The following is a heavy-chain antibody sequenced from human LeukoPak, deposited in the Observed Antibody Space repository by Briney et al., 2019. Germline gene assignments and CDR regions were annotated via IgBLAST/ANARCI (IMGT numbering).Heavy chain of an antibody. J-gene: IGHJ4*02. CDR1: GFTFSTYW. Sequence: GGSLRLSCAASGFTFSTYWMHWVRQAPGKGLVWVSRFNSDGRSTYYADSVKGRFTISRDNAKNTLYLHMNSLRAKDTAVYYCARGRYYLDSWGQGTLVTVSS. V-gene: IGHV3-74*01. D-gene: IGHD1-14*01. CDR3: ARGRYYLDS. CDR2: FNSDGRST.